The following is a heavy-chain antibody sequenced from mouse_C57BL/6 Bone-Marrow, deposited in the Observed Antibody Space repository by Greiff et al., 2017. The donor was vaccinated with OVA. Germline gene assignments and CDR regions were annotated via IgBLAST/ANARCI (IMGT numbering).Heavy chain of an antibody. CDR3: ARYYYGSPWFAY. J-gene: IGHJ3*01. CDR1: GFTFSDYG. CDR2: ISSGSSTI. Sequence: VESGGGLVKPGGSLKLSCAASGFTFSDYGMHWVRQAPEKGLEWVAYISSGSSTIYYADTVKGRFTISRDNAKNTLFLQMTSLRSEDTAMYYCARYYYGSPWFAYWGQGTLVTVSA. V-gene: IGHV5-17*01. D-gene: IGHD1-1*01.